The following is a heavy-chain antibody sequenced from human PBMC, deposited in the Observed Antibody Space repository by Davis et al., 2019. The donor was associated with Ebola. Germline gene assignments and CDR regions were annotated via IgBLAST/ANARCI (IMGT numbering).Heavy chain of an antibody. CDR2: ITSSGGST. CDR1: GFTFSSYA. CDR3: AKDNRNIWSEV. V-gene: IGHV3-23*01. J-gene: IGHJ3*01. D-gene: IGHD2/OR15-2a*01. Sequence: GGSLRLSCAASGFTFSSYAMTWARQVPGKGLEWVSAITSSGGSTYYGDSVKGRFTISRDNSKNTLYLQMNGLRVEDTAIYYCAKDNRNIWSEVWGQGTMVTVSS.